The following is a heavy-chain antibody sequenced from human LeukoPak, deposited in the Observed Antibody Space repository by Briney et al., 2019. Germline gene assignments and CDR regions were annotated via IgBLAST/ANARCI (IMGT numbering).Heavy chain of an antibody. Sequence: GGSLRLSCAASGFAVSSNHMSWVRQAPGKGLEWVAVIYSGGSTNYADSVKGRFTISRDNSKNTLYLLMNSLRAEDTAVYYCAKDHRASALLLWFRELSDYWGQGTLVTVSS. V-gene: IGHV3-66*01. D-gene: IGHD3-10*01. J-gene: IGHJ4*02. CDR1: GFAVSSNH. CDR2: IYSGGST. CDR3: AKDHRASALLLWFRELSDY.